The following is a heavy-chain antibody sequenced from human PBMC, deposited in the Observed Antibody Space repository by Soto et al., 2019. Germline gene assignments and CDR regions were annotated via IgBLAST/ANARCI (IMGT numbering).Heavy chain of an antibody. J-gene: IGHJ5*02. CDR2: LNVGNGNT. Sequence: ASVKVSCKASGYTFISYSMHWVRQAPGQRLEWMGWLNVGNGNTKYSQKSQGRVTITGDTSASTAYMELSSLRSEDTAVYYCARERWASGSRWFDPWGQGTLVTVS. CDR1: GYTFISYS. D-gene: IGHD6-19*01. V-gene: IGHV1-3*01. CDR3: ARERWASGSRWFDP.